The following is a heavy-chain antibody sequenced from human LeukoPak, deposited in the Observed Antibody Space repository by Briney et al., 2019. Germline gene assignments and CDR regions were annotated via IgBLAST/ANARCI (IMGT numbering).Heavy chain of an antibody. J-gene: IGHJ6*03. Sequence: PSETLSLTCAVYGGSFSGYYWNWIRQSPGKGLEWIGEINHSGSTNYNPSLKSRVTISVDTSKNQFSLKLSSVTAADTTVYYCARRVTVIYYMDLWGKGTTVTVSS. D-gene: IGHD3-22*01. CDR3: ARRVTVIYYMDL. CDR2: INHSGST. CDR1: GGSFSGYY. V-gene: IGHV4-34*01.